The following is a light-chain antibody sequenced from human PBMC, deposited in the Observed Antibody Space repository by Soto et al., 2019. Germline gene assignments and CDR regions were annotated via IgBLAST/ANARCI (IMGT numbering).Light chain of an antibody. CDR3: CSYAGSSTWV. J-gene: IGLJ3*02. V-gene: IGLV2-23*02. CDR1: SSDVGSYNL. Sequence: QSVPTQPASVSGSPGQSITISCTGTSSDVGSYNLVSWYQQHPGKAPKLMIYEVSKRPSGVSNRFSGSTSGNTASLTISGLQAEDEADYYCCSYAGSSTWVFGGGTKVTVL. CDR2: EVS.